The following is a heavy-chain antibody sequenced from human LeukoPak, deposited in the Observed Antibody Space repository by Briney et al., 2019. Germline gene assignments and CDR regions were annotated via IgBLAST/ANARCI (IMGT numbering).Heavy chain of an antibody. Sequence: SETLSLTCTVSGYSIRNGYFWGWVLQSPGKGLEWIGNIHQSGSTSYNPSLKSRVTISVDTSKNQLSLKLSSVTAADTAVYYCARLEITFGGVIASWGQGTLVTVSS. V-gene: IGHV4-38-2*02. D-gene: IGHD3-16*02. CDR2: IHQSGST. CDR3: ARLEITFGGVIAS. CDR1: GYSIRNGYF. J-gene: IGHJ5*02.